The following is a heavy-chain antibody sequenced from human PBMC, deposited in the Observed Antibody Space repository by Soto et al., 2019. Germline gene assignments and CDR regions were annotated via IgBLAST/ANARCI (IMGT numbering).Heavy chain of an antibody. CDR3: ARGGRGYYDGSGQIDY. CDR1: GFTFSDYV. CDR2: ISYEGSNK. V-gene: IGHV3-30-3*01. Sequence: QVQLVESGGGVVQPGRSLRLSCTASGFTFSDYVMHWVRQAPGKGLEWVAVISYEGSNKYYADSVKGRFTISRDNSKNTLYLQMNSLRAENTAVYYCARGGRGYYDGSGQIDYWGQGPLVSVSS. J-gene: IGHJ4*02. D-gene: IGHD3-22*01.